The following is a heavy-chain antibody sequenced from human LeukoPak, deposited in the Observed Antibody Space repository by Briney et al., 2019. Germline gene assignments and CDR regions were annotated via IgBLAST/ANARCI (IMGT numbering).Heavy chain of an antibody. CDR1: GYTFTSYG. J-gene: IGHJ6*02. CDR3: ARVITMIVVVITPYGMDV. Sequence: ASVKVSCKASGYTFTSYGISWVRQAPGQGLEWMGWISAYNGNTNYAQKLQGRVTMTTDTSTGTAYMELRSLRSDDTAVYYCARVITMIVVVITPYGMDVWGQGTTVTVSS. V-gene: IGHV1-18*01. D-gene: IGHD3-22*01. CDR2: ISAYNGNT.